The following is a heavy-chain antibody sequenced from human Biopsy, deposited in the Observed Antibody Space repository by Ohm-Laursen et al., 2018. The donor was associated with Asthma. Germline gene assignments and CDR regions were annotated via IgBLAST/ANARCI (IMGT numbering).Heavy chain of an antibody. CDR2: IMTVLGTT. D-gene: IGHD6-19*01. V-gene: IGHV1-69*01. CDR1: GGTFSNFA. Sequence: SSVKVSCKAPGGTFSNFAISWVRQAPGQGLEWLGGIMTVLGTTNYAQKFQGRVTITADESTSTAYMEVTSLRSEDTAIYYCARCQVGYSSGWSLLLKKIYYSGMDVRGQGTAVTVSS. CDR3: ARCQVGYSSGWSLLLKKIYYSGMDV. J-gene: IGHJ6*02.